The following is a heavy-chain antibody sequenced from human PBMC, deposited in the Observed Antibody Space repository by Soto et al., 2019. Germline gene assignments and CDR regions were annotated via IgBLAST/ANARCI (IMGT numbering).Heavy chain of an antibody. D-gene: IGHD2-21*01. CDR2: IRGDGGAT. CDR3: AKDRRGGEYPAFDL. Sequence: DVHLLESGGGLVQPGGSLRLSCVASGFTLSDYDMGWVRQAPGKGLEWVSLIRGDGGATYYARSLEGRLTISRDTSENTLYLQMNSLRAEATALYYCAKDRRGGEYPAFDLWGQGTLVTVSS. J-gene: IGHJ3*01. V-gene: IGHV3-23*01. CDR1: GFTLSDYD.